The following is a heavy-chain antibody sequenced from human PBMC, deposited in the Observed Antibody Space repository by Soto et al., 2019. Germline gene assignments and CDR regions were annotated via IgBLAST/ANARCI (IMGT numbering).Heavy chain of an antibody. D-gene: IGHD2-8*01. CDR2: IYWDDDK. V-gene: IGHV2-5*02. CDR3: VHSLKTNKGLWGFYYVVDV. CDR1: GFSLSTSRVG. J-gene: IGHJ6*02. Sequence: QITLKESGPTLVKPTQTLTLTCTFSGFSLSTSRVGVGWIRQPPGKALEWLALIYWDDDKRYSPSLKSRLTITKDTSKNPVVLTMASMDPVGTATYYCVHSLKTNKGLWGFYYVVDVWGQGTTVTVSS.